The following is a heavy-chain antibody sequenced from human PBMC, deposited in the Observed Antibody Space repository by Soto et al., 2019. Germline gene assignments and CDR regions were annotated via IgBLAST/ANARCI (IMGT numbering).Heavy chain of an antibody. CDR2: INAGNGNT. D-gene: IGHD2-2*01. CDR3: ARGYCSSTSCHLDLYYYYYYMDV. J-gene: IGHJ6*03. CDR1: GYTFTSYA. V-gene: IGHV1-3*01. Sequence: ASVKVSCKASGYTFTSYAMHWVRQAPGQRLEWMGWINAGNGNTKYSQEFQGRVTITRDTSASTAYMELSSLRSEGTAVYYCARGYCSSTSCHLDLYYYYYYMDVWGKGTTVTVSS.